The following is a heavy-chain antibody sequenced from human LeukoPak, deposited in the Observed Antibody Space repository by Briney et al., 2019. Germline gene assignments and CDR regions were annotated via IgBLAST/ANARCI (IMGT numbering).Heavy chain of an antibody. D-gene: IGHD3-22*01. V-gene: IGHV4-59*01. J-gene: IGHJ4*02. Sequence: SETLSLTCTVSGGSLSGYYWSWLRQSPGKGLEWIGYIHYSGNTIYNPSLKSRVTISVDTSNNQFSLNLRSVTAADTAVHYCARYYSSGYTYYFDSWGQGTLVTVSS. CDR3: ARYYSSGYTYYFDS. CDR1: GGSLSGYY. CDR2: IHYSGNT.